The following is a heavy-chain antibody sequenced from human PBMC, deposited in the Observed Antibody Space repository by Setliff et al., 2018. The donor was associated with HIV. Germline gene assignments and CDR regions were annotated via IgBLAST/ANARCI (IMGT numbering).Heavy chain of an antibody. J-gene: IGHJ5*02. Sequence: LSLTCIVSGGSIVSYYWGWVRQPPEKGLEWIGSFYHSGHTYYNPSLRSRVTISVDTSKNQFSLNLRSVTAADTAVYFCARLWLHYGDDIPKFDPWGQGTLVTVSS. CDR1: GGSIVSYY. CDR2: FYHSGHT. V-gene: IGHV4-39*01. CDR3: ARLWLHYGDDIPKFDP. D-gene: IGHD4-17*01.